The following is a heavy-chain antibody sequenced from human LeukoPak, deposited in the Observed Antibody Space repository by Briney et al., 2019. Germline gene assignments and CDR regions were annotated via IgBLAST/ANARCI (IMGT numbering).Heavy chain of an antibody. Sequence: GGSLRLSCAASGFTLSDHYMDWVRQAPRKGLAWVGRTRDRTHSSSTEYAASVKGRFTISRDDSKNSFYLQMNSLKTEDTAVYYCVRGHNSFDYWGQGTLVTVSS. V-gene: IGHV3-72*01. CDR1: GFTLSDHY. D-gene: IGHD1-14*01. CDR3: VRGHNSFDY. CDR2: TRDRTHSSST. J-gene: IGHJ4*02.